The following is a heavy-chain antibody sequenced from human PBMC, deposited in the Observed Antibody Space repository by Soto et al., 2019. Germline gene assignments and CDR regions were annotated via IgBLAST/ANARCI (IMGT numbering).Heavy chain of an antibody. CDR1: GASISSNNYY. CDR2: ISYSGNT. D-gene: IGHD1-26*01. V-gene: IGHV4-39*01. J-gene: IGHJ4*02. CDR3: ARRYSGRIFDY. Sequence: SETLSLTCTVSGASISSNNYYWGWIRQPPGKGLEWIGTISYSGNTYYNLSLKSRVTISVDTSKNQFSLKLSSVTAADTALYYCARRYSGRIFDYWGQGTLVTVSS.